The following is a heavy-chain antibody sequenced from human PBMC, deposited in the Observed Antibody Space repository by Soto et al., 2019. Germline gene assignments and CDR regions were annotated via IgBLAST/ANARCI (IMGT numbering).Heavy chain of an antibody. Sequence: QVQLQESGPGLVKPSQTLSLTCTVSGGSISSGGYYWSWIRQHPGKGLECIGYIYYSGSTYYNPSLQSRVTISGDTSKNHFSLKLSSVTAADTAVYYCARGYHSSGWYADYYYYYGMDVWGQGTTVTVSS. CDR3: ARGYHSSGWYADYYYYYGMDV. D-gene: IGHD6-13*01. CDR1: GGSISSGGYY. J-gene: IGHJ6*02. CDR2: IYYSGST. V-gene: IGHV4-31*03.